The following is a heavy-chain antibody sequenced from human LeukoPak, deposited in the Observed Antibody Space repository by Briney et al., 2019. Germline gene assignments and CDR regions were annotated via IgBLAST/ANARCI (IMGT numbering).Heavy chain of an antibody. Sequence: ASVKVSCKASGYSFADYYMHWVRQAPGQGLEWMGWIKPNSGGTRSAQKFQGRVTMTRDTSISTAYMELSSLRYDDTAVYYCARYALEWLVFDYWGQGTLVTVSS. J-gene: IGHJ4*02. CDR3: ARYALEWLVFDY. CDR2: IKPNSGGT. CDR1: GYSFADYY. D-gene: IGHD6-19*01. V-gene: IGHV1-2*02.